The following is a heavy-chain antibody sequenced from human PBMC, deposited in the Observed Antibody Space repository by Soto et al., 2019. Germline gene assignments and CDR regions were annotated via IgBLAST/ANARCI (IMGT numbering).Heavy chain of an antibody. CDR3: AKDRAGYSRGMDV. CDR1: GFTFRSYG. Sequence: QVQLVESGGGVVQPGRSLRLSCAVSGFTFRSYGMHWVRQAPGKGLEWVALISYDGSNEFYGDSVKGRFTISRDNSKNTLFLQMNSLRGEDTAVYYCAKDRAGYSRGMDVWGQGTTVTVSS. D-gene: IGHD6-13*01. J-gene: IGHJ6*02. V-gene: IGHV3-30*18. CDR2: ISYDGSNE.